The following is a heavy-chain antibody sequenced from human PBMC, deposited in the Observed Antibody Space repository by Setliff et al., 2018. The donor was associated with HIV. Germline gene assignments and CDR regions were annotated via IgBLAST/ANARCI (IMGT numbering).Heavy chain of an antibody. V-gene: IGHV4-39*01. J-gene: IGHJ5*02. Sequence: SETLSLTCTVSGGSISSSSYYWGWIRQPPGKGLEWIGNIYYSGSTYYNPSLKSRVTISVDTSENQFSLRLNCVTAADTAVYYCARYRYYYDSSGYGRWFDPWGQGTLVTVSS. CDR2: IYYSGST. CDR1: GGSISSSSYY. CDR3: ARYRYYYDSSGYGRWFDP. D-gene: IGHD3-22*01.